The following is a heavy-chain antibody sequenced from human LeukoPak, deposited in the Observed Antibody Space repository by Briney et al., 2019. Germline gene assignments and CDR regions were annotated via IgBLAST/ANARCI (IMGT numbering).Heavy chain of an antibody. J-gene: IGHJ6*04. Sequence: GGSLRLSCAASGFTFSSYAMHWVRQAPGKGLEWVSYISSSGSTIYYADSVKGRFTISRDNAKNSLYLQMNSLRAEDTAVYYCAELGITMIGGVWGKRTTVTISS. V-gene: IGHV3-48*03. CDR1: GFTFSSYA. CDR2: ISSSGSTI. CDR3: AELGITMIGGV. D-gene: IGHD3-10*02.